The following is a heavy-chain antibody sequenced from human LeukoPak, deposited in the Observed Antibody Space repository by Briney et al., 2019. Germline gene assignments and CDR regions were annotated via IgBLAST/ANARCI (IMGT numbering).Heavy chain of an antibody. CDR1: GFTFSSYG. CDR2: ILYDGSNK. CDR3: ARANLGVLMDV. V-gene: IGHV3-30*02. D-gene: IGHD2-8*01. Sequence: GGSLRLSCAASGFTFSSYGMHWVRQAPGKGLEGVAFILYDGSNKYYVDSVKGRFTISRDNSKNTLYLQMNSLRAEDTAVYYCARANLGVLMDVWGKGTTVTVSS. J-gene: IGHJ6*04.